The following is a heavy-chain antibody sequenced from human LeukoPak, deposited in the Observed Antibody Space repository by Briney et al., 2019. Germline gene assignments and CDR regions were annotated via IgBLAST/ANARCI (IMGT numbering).Heavy chain of an antibody. CDR2: ISYSGAST. J-gene: IGHJ4*02. V-gene: IGHV3-23*01. CDR3: ARSISSSSSFDY. D-gene: IGHD6-6*01. Sequence: GGSLRLSCATSGFTFGSYAMNWVRQAPGKGLEWVSGISYSGASTYYGDSVKGRFTISRDNADDTLYLQMNTLGAEDTAIYYCARSISSSSSFDYWGQGTLVTVSS. CDR1: GFTFGSYA.